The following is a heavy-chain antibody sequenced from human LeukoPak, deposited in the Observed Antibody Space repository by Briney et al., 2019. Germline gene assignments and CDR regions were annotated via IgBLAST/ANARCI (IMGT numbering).Heavy chain of an antibody. Sequence: GGSLRLSCAASGFTVSNNFMSWVRQAPGEGLEWVSVIYGGGSTYYADSVKGRFTISRDTSKNTLYLQMNSLRAEDTAVYYCASWPGGWYGEDSWGQGTLVTVSS. CDR2: IYGGGST. D-gene: IGHD6-19*01. J-gene: IGHJ4*02. CDR3: ASWPGGWYGEDS. CDR1: GFTVSNNF. V-gene: IGHV3-53*01.